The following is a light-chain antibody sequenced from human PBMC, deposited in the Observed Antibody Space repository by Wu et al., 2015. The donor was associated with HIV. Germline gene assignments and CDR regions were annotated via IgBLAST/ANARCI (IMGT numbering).Light chain of an antibody. CDR1: QSVSSGS. CDR2: DAS. V-gene: IGKV3-20*01. J-gene: IGKJ2*03. CDR3: QQYGSSPMYS. Sequence: EIVLTQSPGTLSLSSGERVTLSCRASQSVSSGSLAWYQQKSGQAPRLLIYDASRRATGIPDRFSGSGSGTDFTLTISRLEPEDFAVYYCQQYGSSPMYSLPGDQAGDQT.